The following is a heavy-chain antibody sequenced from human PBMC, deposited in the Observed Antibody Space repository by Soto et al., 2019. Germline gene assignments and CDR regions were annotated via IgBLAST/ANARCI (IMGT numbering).Heavy chain of an antibody. V-gene: IGHV4-39*01. J-gene: IGHJ4*02. CDR1: GGSISSSSYY. D-gene: IGHD5-18*01. CDR2: IYYSGST. CDR3: ASLFADTAMVAYYFDC. Sequence: SETLSLTCTVSGGSISSSSYYWGWIRQPPGKGLEWLGSIYYSGSTDYNPSLKSRVTISVDTSKNQCSLKLSSVTAADTAVYHCASLFADTAMVAYYFDCWGQGSRVTVAS.